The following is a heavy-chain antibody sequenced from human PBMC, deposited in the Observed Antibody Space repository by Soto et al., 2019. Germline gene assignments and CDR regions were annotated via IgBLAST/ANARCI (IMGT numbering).Heavy chain of an antibody. CDR3: ARDPAPGGWYDY. Sequence: GGSLRLSCSASGFTLRNYCMHWVRQAPGKWLEWVSRINGGGSSSTYADMVKGRFIIARDSAKNSLYLHMMSLRAEDAALYYCARDPAPGGWYDYWGQGTQVTVSS. J-gene: IGHJ4*02. CDR1: GFTLRNYC. V-gene: IGHV3-74*01. CDR2: INGGGSSS. D-gene: IGHD6-19*01.